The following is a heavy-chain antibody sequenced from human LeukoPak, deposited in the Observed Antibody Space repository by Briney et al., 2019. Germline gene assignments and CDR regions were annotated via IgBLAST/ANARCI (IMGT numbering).Heavy chain of an antibody. V-gene: IGHV3-23*01. CDR1: RFTFSNYA. CDR2: ISGSGVGT. Sequence: GGSLRLSCAGSRFTFSNYAMSWVSQAPGKGLEWVSGISGSGVGTDYADSVKGRFTISRDNSKNTMYLQMNSLRAEDTAVYYCVKHVGANTTNFDDWGQGTLVTVSS. J-gene: IGHJ4*02. CDR3: VKHVGANTTNFDD. D-gene: IGHD1-26*01.